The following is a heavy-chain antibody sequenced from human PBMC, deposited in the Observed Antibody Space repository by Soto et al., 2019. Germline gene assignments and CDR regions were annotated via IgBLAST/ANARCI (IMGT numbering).Heavy chain of an antibody. CDR3: ARHMVATIKDRSPYYYYGMDV. Sequence: PGESLKISCKGSGYSFTSYWIGWVCQMPGKGLEWMGIIYPGDSDTRYSPSFQGQVTISADKSISTAYLQWSSLKASDTAMYYCARHMVATIKDRSPYYYYGMDVWGQGTTVTVSS. CDR1: GYSFTSYW. J-gene: IGHJ6*02. CDR2: IYPGDSDT. D-gene: IGHD5-12*01. V-gene: IGHV5-51*01.